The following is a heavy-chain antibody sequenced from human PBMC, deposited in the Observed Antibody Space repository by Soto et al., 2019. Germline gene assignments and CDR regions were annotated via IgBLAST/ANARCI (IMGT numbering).Heavy chain of an antibody. Sequence: VQLVESGGGVVQPGRSLRLSCAASGFTFSSYAMHWVRQAPGKGLEWVAVISYDGSNKYYADSVKGRFTISRDNSKNTLYLQMNSLRAEDTAVYYCATKEKYWGQGTLVTVSS. CDR3: ATKEKY. CDR1: GFTFSSYA. V-gene: IGHV3-30-3*01. CDR2: ISYDGSNK. J-gene: IGHJ4*02.